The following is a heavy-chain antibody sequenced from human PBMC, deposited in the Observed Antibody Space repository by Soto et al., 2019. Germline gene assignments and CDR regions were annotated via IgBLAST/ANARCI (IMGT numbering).Heavy chain of an antibody. Sequence: PGGSLRLSCAASGFTFSSYAMSWVRQAPGKGLEWVSAISGSGGSTYYADSVKGRFTISRDNSKNTLYLQMNSLRAEDTAVYYCAKDRGAKYCSSTSCYGDYWGQGTLVTVSS. V-gene: IGHV3-23*01. D-gene: IGHD2-2*01. CDR3: AKDRGAKYCSSTSCYGDY. J-gene: IGHJ4*02. CDR2: ISGSGGST. CDR1: GFTFSSYA.